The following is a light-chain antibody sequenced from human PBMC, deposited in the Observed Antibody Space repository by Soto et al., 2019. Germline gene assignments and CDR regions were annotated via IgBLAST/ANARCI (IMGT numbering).Light chain of an antibody. CDR3: QQRINWPLT. V-gene: IGKV3-11*01. J-gene: IGKJ4*01. CDR1: QSVSSF. CDR2: DAS. Sequence: EIVLTQSPATLSLSPGERATLSCSASQSVSSFLAWYQQKPVQAPRLLIYDASNRATGIPTRLSGSGSGKDFTLTISSLEPEDFAVYYCQQRINWPLTFGGGTKVESK.